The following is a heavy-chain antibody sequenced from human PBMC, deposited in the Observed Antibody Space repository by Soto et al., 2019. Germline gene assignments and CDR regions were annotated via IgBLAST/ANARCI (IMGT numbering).Heavy chain of an antibody. J-gene: IGHJ4*02. Sequence: GASVKVSCEACEGRLSSYGISWVRQAPGQGLEWMGEIIPILGTTNYAQKFQGRVTITADESTSTAYMELSSLRSEDTAVYYCARDLRSSSWYYFDYWGQGTLVTVSS. D-gene: IGHD6-13*01. CDR3: ARDLRSSSWYYFDY. CDR1: EGRLSSYG. CDR2: IIPILGTT. V-gene: IGHV1-69*13.